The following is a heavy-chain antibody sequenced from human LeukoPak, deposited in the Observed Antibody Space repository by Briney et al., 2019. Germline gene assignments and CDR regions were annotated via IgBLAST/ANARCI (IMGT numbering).Heavy chain of an antibody. CDR2: ISSSGSTI. J-gene: IGHJ4*02. CDR3: ARVVGATLFDY. CDR1: GFTFSSYE. Sequence: GGSLRLSCAASGFTFSSYEMNWVRQAPGKGLEWVSYISSSGSTIYYADSVKGRFTISRDNAKNSLYLQMNGLRAEDTAVYYCARVVGATLFDYWGQGTLVTVSS. V-gene: IGHV3-48*03. D-gene: IGHD1-26*01.